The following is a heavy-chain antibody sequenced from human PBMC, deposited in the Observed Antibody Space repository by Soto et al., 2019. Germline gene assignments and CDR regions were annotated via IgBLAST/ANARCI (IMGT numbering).Heavy chain of an antibody. CDR1: GGTXNSYA. CDR2: IIPIFCTA. V-gene: IGHV1-69*13. Sequence: SXKVSFKASGGTXNSYAIRWVRQAPGQGLGWMGGIIPIFCTANYAQKFQVRVTITADESTSTAYIELSSLRSEDTAVHHCPTHRQYCSSTSCYTPPGMDVWGQGTTATVSS. D-gene: IGHD2-2*02. J-gene: IGHJ6*02. CDR3: PTHRQYCSSTSCYTPPGMDV.